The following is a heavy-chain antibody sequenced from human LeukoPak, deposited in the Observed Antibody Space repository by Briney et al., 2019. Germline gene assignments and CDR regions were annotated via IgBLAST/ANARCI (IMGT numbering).Heavy chain of an antibody. Sequence: SETLSLTCAVYGGSFSGYYWSWIRQPPGKGLEWIGEINHSGSTNYNPSLKSRVTISVDTSKNQFSLKLSSVTAADTAVYYCARASEMATIDYWGQETLVTVSS. CDR1: GGSFSGYY. J-gene: IGHJ4*02. V-gene: IGHV4-34*01. CDR3: ARASEMATIDY. CDR2: INHSGST. D-gene: IGHD5-24*01.